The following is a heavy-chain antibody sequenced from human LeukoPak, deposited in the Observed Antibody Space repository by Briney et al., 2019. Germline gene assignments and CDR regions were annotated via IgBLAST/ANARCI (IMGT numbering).Heavy chain of an antibody. CDR2: ISSNGAST. Sequence: GGSLRLSCSASEFSFSRYAMHWVRQGPGKGLEHVSTISSNGASTYYADSAKGRFTISRDNAKNSLYLQMTSLRAEDTAVYYCARSEFEAFDMWGQGTMVTVSS. J-gene: IGHJ3*02. D-gene: IGHD3-10*01. CDR3: ARSEFEAFDM. CDR1: EFSFSRYA. V-gene: IGHV3-64*04.